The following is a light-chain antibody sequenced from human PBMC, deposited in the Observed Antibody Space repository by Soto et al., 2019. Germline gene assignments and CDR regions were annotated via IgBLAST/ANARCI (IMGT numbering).Light chain of an antibody. CDR1: QGISSY. V-gene: IGKV1-8*01. J-gene: IGKJ5*01. CDR2: AAS. Sequence: AIRMTQSPSSLSASTGDRVTITCRASQGISSYLAWYQQKPGKAPKLLIYAASTLQSGVPSRFSGSGSGTDFTLTISCLQSEDYAVYYCQQYDNWLSFGQGTRLEIK. CDR3: QQYDNWLS.